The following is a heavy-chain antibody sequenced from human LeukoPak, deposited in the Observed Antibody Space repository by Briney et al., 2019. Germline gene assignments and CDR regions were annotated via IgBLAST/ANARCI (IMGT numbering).Heavy chain of an antibody. Sequence: GGSLRLSCAASGFTFSSYSMNWVRQAPGKGLEGGSSISSSSSYIYYADSVKGRFTISRDNAKNSLYLQMNSLRAEDTAVYYCARAFNKWPHDAFDIWGQGTMVTVSS. CDR1: GFTFSSYS. CDR3: ARAFNKWPHDAFDI. J-gene: IGHJ3*02. CDR2: ISSSSSYI. D-gene: IGHD5-12*01. V-gene: IGHV3-21*01.